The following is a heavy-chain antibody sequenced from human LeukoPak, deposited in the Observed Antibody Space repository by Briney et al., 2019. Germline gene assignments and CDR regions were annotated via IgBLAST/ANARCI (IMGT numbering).Heavy chain of an antibody. D-gene: IGHD3-22*01. CDR1: GYTFTGYY. J-gene: IGHJ4*01. Sequence: ASVKVSCKASGYTFTGYYIHWVRQAPGQGLEWMGWINPDSGGTHYAQKFQGRVTMTRDTSISTAYMELSRLRSAYTAVYDCARDPYYSSAYFFYWGHGTLVTVSS. CDR3: ARDPYYSSAYFFY. CDR2: INPDSGGT. V-gene: IGHV1-2*02.